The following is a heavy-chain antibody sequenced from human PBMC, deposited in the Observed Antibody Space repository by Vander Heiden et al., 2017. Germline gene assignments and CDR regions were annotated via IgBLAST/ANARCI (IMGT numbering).Heavy chain of an antibody. V-gene: IGHV4-4*07. CDR1: GGSISSHF. J-gene: IGHJ4*02. D-gene: IGHD6-19*01. CDR3: ARETSTGWSRGIDY. Sequence: QVHLQESGPGLVKPSETLSLRCTVSGGSISSHFWTWIRQPAGKGLEWIGRIYISGSTNYNPSLKSRVTMSVDTSKNQFSLNVSSVTAADTAIYYCARETSTGWSRGIDYWGQGTLVTVSS. CDR2: IYISGST.